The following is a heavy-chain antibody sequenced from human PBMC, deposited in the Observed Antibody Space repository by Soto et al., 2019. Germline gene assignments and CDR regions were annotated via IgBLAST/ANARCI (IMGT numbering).Heavy chain of an antibody. J-gene: IGHJ3*02. CDR1: GGTFSTSS. CDR2: ILPIFGTA. V-gene: IGHV1-69*14. D-gene: IGHD4-17*01. Sequence: QVQLVQSGAEVKKPGSSVKVSCKASGGTFSTSSINWVRQSPGQRPEWMGNILPIFGTADYAQKFQDRVTITAHKSTHTAYIALRSLLSEDTAVYYFARGHEYGGNSDAFDIWGQGTVVTVSS. CDR3: ARGHEYGGNSDAFDI.